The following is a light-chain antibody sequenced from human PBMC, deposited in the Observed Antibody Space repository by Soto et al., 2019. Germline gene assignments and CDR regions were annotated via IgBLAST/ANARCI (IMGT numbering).Light chain of an antibody. Sequence: EIVLTQSPATLSLSPGERDTLFCRASQSVSSYLAWYQQKPGQAPRLLIYDALNRATGIPARFSGSGSGTDFTLTISSLEPEDFAVYYCQQRSNWPPLTFGGGTKVQIK. V-gene: IGKV3-11*01. CDR1: QSVSSY. CDR2: DAL. CDR3: QQRSNWPPLT. J-gene: IGKJ4*01.